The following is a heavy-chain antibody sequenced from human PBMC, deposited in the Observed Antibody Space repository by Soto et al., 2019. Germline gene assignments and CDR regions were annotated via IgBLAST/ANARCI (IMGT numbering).Heavy chain of an antibody. V-gene: IGHV4-39*01. CDR2: IYYSGST. CDR3: ASGNFDSGSYPFDP. CDR1: GGSISSSSYY. D-gene: IGHD1-26*01. Sequence: SETLSLTCTVSGGSISSSSYYWGWIRQPPGKGLEWIGSIYYSGSTYYNPSLKSRVTISVDTSKNQFSLKLSSVTAADTAVYYCASGNFDSGSYPFDPWGQGTLVTVSS. J-gene: IGHJ5*02.